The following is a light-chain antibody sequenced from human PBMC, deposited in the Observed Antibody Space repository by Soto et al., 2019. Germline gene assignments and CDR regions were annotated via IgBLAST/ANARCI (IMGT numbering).Light chain of an antibody. CDR1: QSVSSS. V-gene: IGKV3-15*01. J-gene: IGKJ1*01. Sequence: EIVMTQSPATLSVSPGERATLSCRARQSVSSSLAWYQQKPGQAPRLLIDGASARATGIPARFSGSGSRTEFTLTISRLQSEDFGVYHCQQYNNWPRPLGQGTKVEIK. CDR3: QQYNNWPRP. CDR2: GAS.